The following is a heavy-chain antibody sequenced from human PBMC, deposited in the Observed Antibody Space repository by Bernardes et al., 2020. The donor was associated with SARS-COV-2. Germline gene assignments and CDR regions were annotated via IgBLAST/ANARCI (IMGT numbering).Heavy chain of an antibody. V-gene: IGHV3-7*01. D-gene: IGHD5-12*01. CDR3: ARDRGVSSGYYFTFDI. CDR2: IKKDGSEQ. Sequence: GGSLRLSCTASGFSFSTYWMSWVRQAPGKGLEWVANIKKDGSEQYYVDSVKGRFTISRDNAKNSLSLQMNSLRAEDTAVYYCARDRGVSSGYYFTFDIWGQGTMVTVSS. J-gene: IGHJ3*02. CDR1: GFSFSTYW.